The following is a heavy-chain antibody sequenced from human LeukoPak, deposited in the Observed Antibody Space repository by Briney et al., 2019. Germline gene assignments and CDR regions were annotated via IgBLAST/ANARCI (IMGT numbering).Heavy chain of an antibody. CDR2: IYYSGST. J-gene: IGHJ4*02. Sequence: SQTLSLTCTVSNVSISSGSHYWNWIRQPPGKGLEWIGYIYYSGSTNYNPSPKSRVIISVDTSKNQFSLKLSSVTAADTAVYYCAREDGTLRYWGQGNLVTVSS. CDR1: NVSISSGSHY. CDR3: AREDGTLRY. D-gene: IGHD5-24*01. V-gene: IGHV4-61*01.